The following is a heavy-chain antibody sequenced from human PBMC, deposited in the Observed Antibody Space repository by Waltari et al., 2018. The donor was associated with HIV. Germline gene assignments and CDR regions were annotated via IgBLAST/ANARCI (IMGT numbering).Heavy chain of an antibody. J-gene: IGHJ4*02. V-gene: IGHV4-61*08. Sequence: QVQLQESGPGLVKPSETLSLTCSVSGVSVSSGDFYWSWVRRPPGKGLEWIGYIYYSGRSNYNPSLKSRVTMSVDMSKNQFSLKVRTVTAADTAVYYCARLSGGSIPLDYWGPGTLVTVSS. CDR3: ARLSGGSIPLDY. CDR2: IYYSGRS. CDR1: GVSVSSGDFY. D-gene: IGHD2-2*02.